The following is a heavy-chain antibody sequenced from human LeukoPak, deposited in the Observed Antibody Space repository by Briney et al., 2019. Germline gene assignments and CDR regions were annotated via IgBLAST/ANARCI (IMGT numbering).Heavy chain of an antibody. CDR3: ASPSGYYYYGMDV. CDR2: IIPILGIA. CDR1: GGTFSSYA. Sequence: ASVKVSCKASGGTFSSYAISWVRQAPGQGLEWMGRIIPILGIANYAQKFQGRVTITADKSTSTAYMELSSLRSEDTAVYYCASPSGYYYYGMDVWGQGTTVTVSS. V-gene: IGHV1-69*04. J-gene: IGHJ6*02.